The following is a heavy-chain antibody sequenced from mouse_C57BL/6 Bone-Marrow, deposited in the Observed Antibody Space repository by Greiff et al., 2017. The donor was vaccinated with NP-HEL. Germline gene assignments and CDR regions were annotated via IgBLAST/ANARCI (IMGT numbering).Heavy chain of an antibody. Sequence: VQLQQPGAELVRPGSSVKLSCKASGYTFTSYWMHWVKQRPIQGLEWIGNIDPSDSETHYNQKFKDKATLTVDTSSSTAYMQLSSLTSEDSAVYYCASRYYYGSHWYFDVWGTGTTVTVSS. CDR1: GYTFTSYW. J-gene: IGHJ1*03. D-gene: IGHD1-1*01. CDR2: IDPSDSET. V-gene: IGHV1-52*01. CDR3: ASRYYYGSHWYFDV.